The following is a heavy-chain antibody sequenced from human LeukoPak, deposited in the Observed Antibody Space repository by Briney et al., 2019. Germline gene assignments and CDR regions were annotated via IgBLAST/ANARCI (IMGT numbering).Heavy chain of an antibody. J-gene: IGHJ4*02. CDR2: ISSSSSYT. Sequence: GGSLRLSCAASGFTFSDYYMSWIRQAPGKGLEWVSYISSSSSYTNYADSVQGRFTISRDNAKNSLYLQMNSLRAEDTAVYYCARESRYCSGGSCYMSDYWGQGTLVTVSS. CDR3: ARESRYCSGGSCYMSDY. V-gene: IGHV3-11*05. D-gene: IGHD2-15*01. CDR1: GFTFSDYY.